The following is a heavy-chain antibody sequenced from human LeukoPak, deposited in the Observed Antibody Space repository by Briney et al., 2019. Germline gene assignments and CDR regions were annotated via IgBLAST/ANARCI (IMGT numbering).Heavy chain of an antibody. D-gene: IGHD1-26*01. Sequence: GGSLRLSCAASGFTFSTYGMHWVRQAPGKGLEWVAFIRYDGGIKHYTDAVKGRFTISRDNSKNTLYLQINSLRTEDTAVYYCAKDGDTMSGTYYYDMDVWGKGTTVTIS. V-gene: IGHV3-30*02. CDR2: IRYDGGIK. CDR1: GFTFSTYG. CDR3: AKDGDTMSGTYYYDMDV. J-gene: IGHJ6*03.